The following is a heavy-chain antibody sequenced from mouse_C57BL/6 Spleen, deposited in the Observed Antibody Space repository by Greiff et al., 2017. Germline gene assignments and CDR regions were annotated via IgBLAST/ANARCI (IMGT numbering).Heavy chain of an antibody. CDR3: AREGITTVVVPFDY. CDR1: GYTFTSYW. J-gene: IGHJ2*01. D-gene: IGHD1-1*01. V-gene: IGHV1-55*01. CDR2: IYPGSGST. Sequence: VQLQQPGAELVKPGASVKMSCKASGYTFTSYWITWVKQRPGQGLEWIGDIYPGSGSTNYNEKFKSKATLTVDTSSSTAYMQLSSLTSEDSAVYYGAREGITTVVVPFDYWGQGTTLTVSA.